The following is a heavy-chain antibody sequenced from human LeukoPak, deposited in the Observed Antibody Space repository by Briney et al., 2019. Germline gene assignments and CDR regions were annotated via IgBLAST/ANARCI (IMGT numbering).Heavy chain of an antibody. J-gene: IGHJ4*02. D-gene: IGHD3/OR15-3a*01. V-gene: IGHV3-23*01. CDR1: GFTFTSYV. CDR2: ISGSGGSS. Sequence: GGSLRLSCAASGFTFTSYVMTWVRQAPGKGLEWVSAISGSGGSSYYADSVKGRFTISRDNSKNTLYLQMNSLRAEDTAVYYCAKDQDTDWLPRLWGQGTLVTVSS. CDR3: AKDQDTDWLPRL.